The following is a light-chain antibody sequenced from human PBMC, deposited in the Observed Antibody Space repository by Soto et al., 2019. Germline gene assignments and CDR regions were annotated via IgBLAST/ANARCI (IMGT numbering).Light chain of an antibody. V-gene: IGLV1-51*01. CDR3: GTWDSILSAVV. CDR1: SSNIGNNY. Sequence: QSVLTQPPSVSAAPGQKVTISCSGSSSNIGNNYVSWYQQLPGTAPKLLIYDNNKRPSGIPDRFSGSKSGTSATLGITGVQTGDEADYYCGTWDSILSAVVFGGGTKLTVL. CDR2: DNN. J-gene: IGLJ2*01.